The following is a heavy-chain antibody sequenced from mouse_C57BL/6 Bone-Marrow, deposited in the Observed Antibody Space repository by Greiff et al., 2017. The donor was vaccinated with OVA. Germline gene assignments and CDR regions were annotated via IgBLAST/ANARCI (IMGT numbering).Heavy chain of an antibody. Sequence: EVKLMESGGDLVKPGGSLKLSCAASGFTFSSYGMSWVRQTPDKRLEWVATISSGGSYTYYPDSVKGRFTISRDNAKNTLYLQMGSLKSEDTAMYYCARGGLGLYYYAMDYWGQGTSVTVSS. CDR3: ARGGLGLYYYAMDY. V-gene: IGHV5-6*01. J-gene: IGHJ4*01. CDR1: GFTFSSYG. CDR2: ISSGGSYT. D-gene: IGHD4-1*01.